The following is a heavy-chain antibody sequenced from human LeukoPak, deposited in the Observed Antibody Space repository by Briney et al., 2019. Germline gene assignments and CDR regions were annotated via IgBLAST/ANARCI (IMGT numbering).Heavy chain of an antibody. V-gene: IGHV4-59*01. CDR3: ARDKGPYWYFDL. CDR2: IYNSGTT. Sequence: SETLSLTCTVSGGSISSYYWNWIRQPPGKGLEWIGNIYNSGTTDYNPSLKSRVTISLDTSKNQISLKLSSVTAADTAVYYCARDKGPYWYFDLWGRGTLVTVSS. CDR1: GGSISSYY. J-gene: IGHJ2*01.